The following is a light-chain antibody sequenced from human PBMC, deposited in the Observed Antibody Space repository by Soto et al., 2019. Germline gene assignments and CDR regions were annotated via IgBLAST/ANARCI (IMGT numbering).Light chain of an antibody. Sequence: EIVLTQSPGTLSLSPGVGATLSCRASESVSSNYLAWYQLKPGQAPRLLIYGTSIRAAGIPDRFSGSGSGTDFTLTISRLDPEDFAVYFCQQYGSSPRTFGQGTEVEIK. J-gene: IGKJ1*01. CDR3: QQYGSSPRT. V-gene: IGKV3-20*01. CDR1: ESVSSNY. CDR2: GTS.